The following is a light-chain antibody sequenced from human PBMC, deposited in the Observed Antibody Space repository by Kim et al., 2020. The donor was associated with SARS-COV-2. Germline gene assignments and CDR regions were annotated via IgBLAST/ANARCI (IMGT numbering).Light chain of an antibody. J-gene: IGLJ3*02. CDR3: SSYTSSSTLV. CDR2: DVS. V-gene: IGLV2-14*03. Sequence: GQSITISCTGTSSDVGGYNYVSWYQQHPGKAPKLMTYDVSNRPSGVSNRFSGSKSGNTASLTISGLQAEDEADYDCSSYTSSSTLVFGGGTQLTVL. CDR1: SSDVGGYNY.